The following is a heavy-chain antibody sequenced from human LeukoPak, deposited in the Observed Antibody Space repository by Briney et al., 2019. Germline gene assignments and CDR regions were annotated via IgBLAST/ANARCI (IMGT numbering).Heavy chain of an antibody. CDR2: ISISDSTI. D-gene: IGHD3-22*01. V-gene: IGHV3-48*03. CDR3: VRGGSSGYNYNAFDV. Sequence: TGGSLRLSCAASGITLSSFEMNWVRQAPGKGLEWVSYISISDSTISYADSVRGRFTISSDNARNSLYLQMNSLRAEDTAVYYCVRGGSSGYNYNAFDVWGQGTMVTVSS. CDR1: GITLSSFE. J-gene: IGHJ3*01.